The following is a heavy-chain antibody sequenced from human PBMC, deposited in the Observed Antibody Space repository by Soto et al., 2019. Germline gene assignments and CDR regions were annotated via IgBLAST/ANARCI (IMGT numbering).Heavy chain of an antibody. D-gene: IGHD2-15*01. V-gene: IGHV3-30-3*01. CDR1: GFTFSSYA. CDR2: ISYDGSNK. CDR3: ARGPKIVVVVAATLYYFDY. J-gene: IGHJ4*02. Sequence: GGSLRLSCAASGFTFSSYAMHWVRQAPGKGLEWVAVISYDGSNKYYADSVKGRFTISRDNSKNTLYPQMNSLRAEDTAVYYCARGPKIVVVVAATLYYFDYWGQGTLVTVSS.